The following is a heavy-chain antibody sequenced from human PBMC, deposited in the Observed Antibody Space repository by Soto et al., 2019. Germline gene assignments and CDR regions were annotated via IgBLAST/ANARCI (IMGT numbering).Heavy chain of an antibody. CDR3: TTLRLDP. Sequence: ASVKVSCKASGYTFTALYMNWVRQAPGQGLEWMGWVNPNTGLTKYAQKFQGRVIMTRDTSINTAYMELSGLTSDDTAVYYCTTLRLDPWGQGTLVTVSS. V-gene: IGHV1-2*02. J-gene: IGHJ5*02. CDR2: VNPNTGLT. D-gene: IGHD3-9*01. CDR1: GYTFTALY.